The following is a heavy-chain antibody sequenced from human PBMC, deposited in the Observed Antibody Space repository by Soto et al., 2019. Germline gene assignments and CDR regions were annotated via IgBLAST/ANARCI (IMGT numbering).Heavy chain of an antibody. V-gene: IGHV1-46*01. D-gene: IGHD2-8*01. Sequence: GASVKVSCKASGYTFTSYFMHWVRQAPGQGLEWMGIINPSGGSTSYAQKFQGRVTMTRDTSTSTVYMELRSLRSDDTAVYYCARLLFEDCTNGVCSYYMDVWGKGTTVTVSS. CDR2: INPSGGST. CDR3: ARLLFEDCTNGVCSYYMDV. CDR1: GYTFTSYF. J-gene: IGHJ6*03.